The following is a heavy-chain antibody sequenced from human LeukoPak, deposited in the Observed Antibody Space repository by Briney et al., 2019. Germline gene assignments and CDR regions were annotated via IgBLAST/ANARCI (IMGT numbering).Heavy chain of an antibody. CDR3: ARVEDIVVVPAAVGAFDI. J-gene: IGHJ3*02. D-gene: IGHD2-2*01. CDR2: IYYSGST. CDR1: GGSISSYY. V-gene: IGHV4-59*01. Sequence: SQTLSLTCTDSGGSISSYYWSWIRQPPGKGLEWIGYIYYSGSTNYNPSLKSRVTISVDTSKNQFSLKLSSVTAADTAVYYCARVEDIVVVPAAVGAFDIWGQGTMATVSS.